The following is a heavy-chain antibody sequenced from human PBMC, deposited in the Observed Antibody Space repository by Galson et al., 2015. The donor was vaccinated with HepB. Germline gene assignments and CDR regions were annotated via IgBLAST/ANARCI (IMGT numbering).Heavy chain of an antibody. D-gene: IGHD2-2*03. CDR3: ASGFCSVTSCSGNWFDP. CDR2: IKQDGSEK. Sequence: SLRLSCAASGFTFSSYWMSWVRQAPGKGLEWVANIKQDGSEKYYVDSVKGRFTISRDNAENSLYLQMNSLRAEDTAVYYCASGFCSVTSCSGNWFDPWGQGTLVTVSS. J-gene: IGHJ5*02. CDR1: GFTFSSYW. V-gene: IGHV3-7*01.